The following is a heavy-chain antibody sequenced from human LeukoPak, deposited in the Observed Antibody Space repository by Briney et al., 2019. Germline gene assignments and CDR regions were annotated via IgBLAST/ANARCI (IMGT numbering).Heavy chain of an antibody. CDR3: ATDGPLDTEPYSSGWYSDY. V-gene: IGHV1-24*01. D-gene: IGHD6-19*01. Sequence: ASVKVSCKVSGYTLTELSMHWVRQAPGKGLEWMGGFDPEDGETIYAQKFQGRVTMTEDTSTDTAYMELSSLRSEDTAVYYCATDGPLDTEPYSSGWYSDYWGQGTLVTVSS. CDR2: FDPEDGET. CDR1: GYTLTELS. J-gene: IGHJ4*02.